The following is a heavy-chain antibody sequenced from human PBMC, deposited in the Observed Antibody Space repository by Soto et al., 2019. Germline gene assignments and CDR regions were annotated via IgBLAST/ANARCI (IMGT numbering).Heavy chain of an antibody. Sequence: EVQLVESGGGLVQPGRSLRLSCAASGFTFDDYAMHWVRQAPGKGLEWVSGISWNTGTIGYADSVKGRFTISRDNAKNSLNLQMNNQRDEDTALYYCANDSHSYLITRGGDYGGQGSLVTVSS. J-gene: IGHJ4*02. CDR3: ANDSHSYLITRGGDY. V-gene: IGHV3-9*01. CDR1: GFTFDDYA. D-gene: IGHD1-26*01. CDR2: ISWNTGTI.